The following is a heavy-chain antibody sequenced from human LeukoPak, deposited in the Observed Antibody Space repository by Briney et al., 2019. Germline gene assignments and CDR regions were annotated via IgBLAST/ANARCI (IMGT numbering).Heavy chain of an antibody. D-gene: IGHD2-15*01. CDR1: GYTFTGYY. CDR3: AREILRMDSGVSEDGFDI. V-gene: IGHV1-2*02. CDR2: INPNNDDT. J-gene: IGHJ3*02. Sequence: ASVKVSCEASGYTFTGYYMHWVQQAPGQGLEWMGLINPNNDDTVYAQRFQGRVTMTSDTSITTAYMELTSVRPDDTAVYYCAREILRMDSGVSEDGFDIWGQGTMITVSS.